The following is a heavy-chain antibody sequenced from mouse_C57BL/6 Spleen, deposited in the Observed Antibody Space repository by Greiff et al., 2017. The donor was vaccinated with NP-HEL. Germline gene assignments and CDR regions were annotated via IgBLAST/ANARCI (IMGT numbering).Heavy chain of an antibody. CDR1: GYTFTDYE. V-gene: IGHV1-15*01. CDR2: IDPETGGT. CDR3: TRYPHYYSNYGYAMDY. D-gene: IGHD2-5*01. Sequence: QVQLQQSGAELVRPGASVTLSCKASGYTFTDYEMHWVKQTPVHGLEWIGAIDPETGGTAYNQKFKGKAILTAEKSSSTAYMELRSLTSDDSAVYYCTRYPHYYSNYGYAMDYWGQGTSVTVSS. J-gene: IGHJ4*01.